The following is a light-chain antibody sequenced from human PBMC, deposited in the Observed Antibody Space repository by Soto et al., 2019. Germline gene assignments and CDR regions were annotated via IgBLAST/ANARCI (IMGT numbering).Light chain of an antibody. CDR2: GVS. CDR1: QRLSASD. J-gene: IGKJ5*01. Sequence: EIVSTQSPGTLSFPPGQRATLSATAIQRLSASDIAWYQQKPGQAPKFLIYGVSSRAPGIPDRFSGSGSGTDFTLTISILEPEDFAVYHCQQYGSSPLITFGQGTRLEIK. V-gene: IGKV3-20*01. CDR3: QQYGSSPLIT.